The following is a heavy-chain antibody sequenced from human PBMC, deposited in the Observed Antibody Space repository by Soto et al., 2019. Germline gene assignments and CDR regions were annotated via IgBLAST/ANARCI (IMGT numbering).Heavy chain of an antibody. CDR2: IFWDDDK. J-gene: IGHJ4*02. D-gene: IGHD5-12*01. V-gene: IGHV2-5*02. CDR1: GFSLSTSGVG. CDR3: AHLYIVDTVGNFDY. Sequence: QITLKESGPTLVKATQTLTLTCTFSGFSLSTSGVGVGWIRQPPGKALECLALIFWDDDKRYSPSLQSRLTITKDTSKNQVVLTMTNMDPVDTATYYCAHLYIVDTVGNFDYWGQGALVTVSS.